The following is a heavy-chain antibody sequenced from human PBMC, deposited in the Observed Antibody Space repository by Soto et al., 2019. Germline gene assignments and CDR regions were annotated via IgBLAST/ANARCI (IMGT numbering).Heavy chain of an antibody. CDR1: GGSISSGGYS. D-gene: IGHD3-16*01. CDR3: VRRHGLTVDAYY. J-gene: IGHJ4*02. V-gene: IGHV4-30-2*01. CDR2: FYHSGNT. Sequence: SETLSLTCAVSGGSISSGGYSWSWIRQPPGKGLELIGCFYHSGNTYYNPSLKSRVTISVDRSKNQFSLKLSSVTAADTAVYYCVRRHGLTVDAYYWGQGTLVTVSS.